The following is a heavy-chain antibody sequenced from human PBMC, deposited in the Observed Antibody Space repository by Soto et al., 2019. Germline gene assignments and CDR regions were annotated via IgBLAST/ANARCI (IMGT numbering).Heavy chain of an antibody. CDR2: ISGSGGST. Sequence: GGSLRLSCAASGFTFSSYAMSWVRQAPGKGLEWVSAISGSGGSTYYADSVKGRFTISRDNSKNTLYLQMNSLRAEDTAVYYCASSALRFLEWWNYYYMDVWGKGPTVTVSS. CDR1: GFTFSSYA. V-gene: IGHV3-23*01. D-gene: IGHD3-3*01. J-gene: IGHJ6*03. CDR3: ASSALRFLEWWNYYYMDV.